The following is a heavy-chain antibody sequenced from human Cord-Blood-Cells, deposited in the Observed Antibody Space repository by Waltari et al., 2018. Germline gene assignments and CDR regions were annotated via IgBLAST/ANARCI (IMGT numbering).Heavy chain of an antibody. J-gene: IGHJ4*02. CDR2: IRSKANSYAT. Sequence: EVQLVESGGGWVQPGGSLKLSCAASGLAFSGPAMHWVRQASGKGLEWVGRIRSKANSYATAYAASVKGRFTISRDDSKNTAYLQMNSLKTEDTAVYYCTRVDYWGQGTLVTVSS. CDR3: TRVDY. CDR1: GLAFSGPA. V-gene: IGHV3-73*02.